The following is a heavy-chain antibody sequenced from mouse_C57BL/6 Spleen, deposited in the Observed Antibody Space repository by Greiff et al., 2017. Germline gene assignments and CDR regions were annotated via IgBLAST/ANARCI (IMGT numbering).Heavy chain of an antibody. J-gene: IGHJ2*01. CDR3: ARRGITTVVGFDY. Sequence: VQLQQSGPVLVKPGASVKMSCKASGYTFTDYYMNWVKQSHGKSLEWIGVINPYNGGTSYNQKFKGKATLTVDKSSSTAYMELNSLTSEDSAVYYGARRGITTVVGFDYWGQGTTLTVSS. CDR2: INPYNGGT. CDR1: GYTFTDYY. D-gene: IGHD1-1*01. V-gene: IGHV1-19*01.